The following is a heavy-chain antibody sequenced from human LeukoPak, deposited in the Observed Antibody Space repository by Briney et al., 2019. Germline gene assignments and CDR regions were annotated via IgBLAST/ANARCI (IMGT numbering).Heavy chain of an antibody. V-gene: IGHV4-4*02. J-gene: IGHJ4*02. CDR3: AREGGPYRPLDY. Sequence: PSETLSLTCGVSGGSISSTNWWTWVRQPPGEGLEWIGEVHLSGRTNYNPSLESRVTMSVDMSENHISLKLTSVTAADTAVYYCAREGGPYRPLDYSGQGTLVTVSS. CDR1: GGSISSTNW. CDR2: VHLSGRT.